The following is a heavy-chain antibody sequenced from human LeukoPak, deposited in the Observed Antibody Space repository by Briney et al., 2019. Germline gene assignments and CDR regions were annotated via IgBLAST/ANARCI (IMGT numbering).Heavy chain of an antibody. V-gene: IGHV3-74*01. Sequence: GGSLRLSCAASGFTFSSYWMHWVRQAPGKGLVWVSRINSDGSSTSYADSVKGRFTISRDNAKNTLYLQMNSLRAEDTAVYYCARDRSLCTNGVCSDAFDIWGQGTMVTVSS. J-gene: IGHJ3*02. CDR3: ARDRSLCTNGVCSDAFDI. D-gene: IGHD2-8*01. CDR2: INSDGSST. CDR1: GFTFSSYW.